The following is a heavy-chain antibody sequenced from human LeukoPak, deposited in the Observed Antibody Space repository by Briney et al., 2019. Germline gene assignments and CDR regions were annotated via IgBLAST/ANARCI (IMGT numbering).Heavy chain of an antibody. CDR1: GGSISSGSYY. D-gene: IGHD1-14*01. J-gene: IGHJ6*03. CDR3: ARVPGTPHDYYMDV. Sequence: SETLSLTCTVSGGSISSGSYYWSWIRQPAGKGLEWIGRIYTSGSTNYNPSLKSRVTISVDTSKNQFSLKLSSVTAANTAVYCCARVPGTPHDYYMDVWGKGTTVTVSS. CDR2: IYTSGST. V-gene: IGHV4-61*02.